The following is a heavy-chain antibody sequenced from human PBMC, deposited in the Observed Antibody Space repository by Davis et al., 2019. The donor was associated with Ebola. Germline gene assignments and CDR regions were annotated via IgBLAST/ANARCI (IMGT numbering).Heavy chain of an antibody. Sequence: PSETLSLTCTVSGGSISSYYWSWIRQPPGKGLEWLGYIVYSGSTNYNPTLKSRVTITVDMSKNQFSLKLSSVTAADTAVYYCAGGPMYSSSSVDYYFGMDVWGEGTAVTVSS. CDR1: GGSISSYY. V-gene: IGHV4-59*01. CDR3: AGGPMYSSSSVDYYFGMDV. D-gene: IGHD6-6*01. CDR2: IVYSGST. J-gene: IGHJ6*04.